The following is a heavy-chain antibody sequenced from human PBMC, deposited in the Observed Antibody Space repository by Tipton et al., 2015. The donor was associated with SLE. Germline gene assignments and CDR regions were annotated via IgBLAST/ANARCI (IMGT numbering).Heavy chain of an antibody. CDR3: ARDRGDGASDPFDL. V-gene: IGHV4-34*01. CDR1: GGSFSGYY. J-gene: IGHJ3*01. Sequence: TLSLTCAVYGGSFSGYYWSWIRQPPGKGLEWIGEINHSGSTNYNPSLKSRVTISVDTSKKQFSLNLSSVTAADTAVYYCARDRGDGASDPFDLWGQGTMVIVSS. CDR2: INHSGST. D-gene: IGHD3-10*01.